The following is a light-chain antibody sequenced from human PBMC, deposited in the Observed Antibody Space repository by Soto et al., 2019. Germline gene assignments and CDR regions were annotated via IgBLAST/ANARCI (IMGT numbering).Light chain of an antibody. CDR2: SNS. J-gene: IGLJ2*01. Sequence: QSVVTQPPSASGTPGQRVTISCSGSSSNIGSNTVNWYQQLPGTAPKLLIYSNSLRPSGVPDRFSGSKSGTSASLAISGLQSEDEADYYCAAWDDNLMWVFGGGTKLTVL. CDR1: SSNIGSNT. V-gene: IGLV1-44*01. CDR3: AAWDDNLMWV.